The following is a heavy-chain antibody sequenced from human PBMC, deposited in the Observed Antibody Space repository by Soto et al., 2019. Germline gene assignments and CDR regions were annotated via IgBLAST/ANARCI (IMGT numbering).Heavy chain of an antibody. Sequence: PSETLSLTCAVYGGSFSGYYWSWIRQPPGKGLEWIGEINHSGSTNYNPSLKSRVTISVDTSKNQFSLKLSSVTAADTAVYYCARRGYGDYHYYYYYYYMDVWGKGTTVTVSS. CDR2: INHSGST. D-gene: IGHD4-17*01. CDR1: GGSFSGYY. V-gene: IGHV4-34*01. CDR3: ARRGYGDYHYYYYYYYMDV. J-gene: IGHJ6*03.